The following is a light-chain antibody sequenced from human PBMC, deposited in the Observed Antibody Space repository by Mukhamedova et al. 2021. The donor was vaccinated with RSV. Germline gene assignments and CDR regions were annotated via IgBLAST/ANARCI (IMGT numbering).Light chain of an antibody. CDR2: FAS. Sequence: WYQRRVHGRAPKLLIYFASTLQSDIPSRFSGSGSGTDFILTINNLQPEYFATYFCQQSSATPRSFGQGTKLQIK. CDR3: QQSSATPRS. V-gene: IGKV1-39*01. J-gene: IGKJ2*03.